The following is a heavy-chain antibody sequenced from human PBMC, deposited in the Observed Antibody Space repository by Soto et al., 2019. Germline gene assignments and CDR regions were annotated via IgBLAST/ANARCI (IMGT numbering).Heavy chain of an antibody. D-gene: IGHD3-10*01. CDR3: ARVRRVTMVRGVTSYYYYGMDV. CDR1: GFTFSSYD. Sequence: EVQLVESGGGLVQPGGSLRLSCAASGFTFSSYDMHWVRQPTGKGLEWVSAIGTAGDTYYPDSVKGRFTISRENAKNSXXXQXXSLRAGETAVYYCARVRRVTMVRGVTSYYYYGMDVWGQGTTVTVSS. CDR2: IGTAGDT. V-gene: IGHV3-13*04. J-gene: IGHJ6*02.